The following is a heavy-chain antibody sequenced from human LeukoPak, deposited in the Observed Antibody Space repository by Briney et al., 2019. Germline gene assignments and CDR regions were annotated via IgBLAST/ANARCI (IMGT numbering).Heavy chain of an antibody. D-gene: IGHD1-7*01. Sequence: PGGSLRLPCAASGFIFSDYYMSWIRQAPGKGLEWVSYISNAASTIYYADSVKGRFTISRDNARNSLFLQMNSLRVEDTAVYYCARVTRRNYGPWAFDYWGQGTLATVSS. V-gene: IGHV3-11*04. CDR1: GFIFSDYY. CDR2: ISNAASTI. CDR3: ARVTRRNYGPWAFDY. J-gene: IGHJ4*02.